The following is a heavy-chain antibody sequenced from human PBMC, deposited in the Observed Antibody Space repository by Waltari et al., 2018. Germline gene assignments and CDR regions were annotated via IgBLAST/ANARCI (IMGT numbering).Heavy chain of an antibody. CDR3: ASPIMITFGGFDY. CDR1: GYSISSGYY. D-gene: IGHD3-16*01. CDR2: IYHSGST. V-gene: IGHV4-38-2*01. J-gene: IGHJ4*02. Sequence: QVQLQESGPGLVKPSETLSLTCAVSGYSISSGYYWGWIRQPPGKGLAWIGMIYHSGSTYYNPSLKSRVTISVDTSKNQFPPELSSVTAADTAGYYWASPIMITFGGFDYWGQGTLVTVSS.